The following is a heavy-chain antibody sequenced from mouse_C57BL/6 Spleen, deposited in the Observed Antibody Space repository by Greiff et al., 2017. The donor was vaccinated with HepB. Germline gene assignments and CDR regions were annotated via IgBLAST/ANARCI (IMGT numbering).Heavy chain of an antibody. CDR2: INPNNGGT. CDR3: ARYYYGSSPYFDV. V-gene: IGHV1-26*01. CDR1: GYTFTDYY. J-gene: IGHJ1*03. Sequence: VQLQQSGPELVKPGASVKISCKASGYTFTDYYMNWVKQSHGKSLEWIGDINPNNGGTSYNQKFKGKATLTVDKSSSTAYMELRSLTSEDSAVYYCARYYYGSSPYFDVWGTGTTVTVSS. D-gene: IGHD1-1*01.